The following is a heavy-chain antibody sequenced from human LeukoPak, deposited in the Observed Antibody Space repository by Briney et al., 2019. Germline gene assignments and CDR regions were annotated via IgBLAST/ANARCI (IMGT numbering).Heavy chain of an antibody. CDR3: AKGFRDCSGGSCYPLFDY. J-gene: IGHJ4*02. CDR2: ISYDGSNK. V-gene: IGHV3-30*18. Sequence: GGSLRLSCAASGFTFSSYGMHWVRQAPGKGLEWVAVISYDGSNKYYADSVKGRFTISRDNSKNTLYLQMNSQRAEDTAVYYCAKGFRDCSGGSCYPLFDYWGQGTLVTVSS. D-gene: IGHD2-15*01. CDR1: GFTFSSYG.